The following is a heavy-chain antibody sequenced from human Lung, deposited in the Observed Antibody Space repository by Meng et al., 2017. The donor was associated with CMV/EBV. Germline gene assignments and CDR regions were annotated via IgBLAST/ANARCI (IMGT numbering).Heavy chain of an antibody. V-gene: IGHV1-2*02. CDR2: INPTSGGT. J-gene: IGHJ4*02. D-gene: IGHD2-15*01. CDR3: ARTYCSGGSCSSIFDY. CDR1: GYTFTGYY. Sequence: GYTFTGYYMHWVRQAPGQGLEWMGWINPTSGGTNYAKKFQGRVTMTRDTSISTAYMELSRLRSDDTAVYYCARTYCSGGSCSSIFDYWGQGTLVTVSS.